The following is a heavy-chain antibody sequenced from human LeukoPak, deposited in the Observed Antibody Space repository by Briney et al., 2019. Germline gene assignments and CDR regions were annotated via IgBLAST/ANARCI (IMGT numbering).Heavy chain of an antibody. CDR2: IRADNGDT. D-gene: IGHD4-11*01. Sequence: ASVGVSCKTSGYKFLSHGISWVRQAPGQGLEWLGWIRADNGDTRFAQKFQGRFTMTTDTSTSTAHMELRSLRSDDTAVYYCARDWPTVIADFWGQGTLVTVSS. CDR1: GYKFLSHG. CDR3: ARDWPTVIADF. J-gene: IGHJ1*01. V-gene: IGHV1-18*04.